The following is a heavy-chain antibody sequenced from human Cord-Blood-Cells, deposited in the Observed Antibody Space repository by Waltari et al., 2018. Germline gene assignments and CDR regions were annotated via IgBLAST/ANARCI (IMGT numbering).Heavy chain of an antibody. CDR2: IYYSGST. V-gene: IGHV4-30-4*08. J-gene: IGHJ4*02. Sequence: QVQLQESGPGLVKPSQTLSLTCTVSGGSIRRGDYYWSWLRQPPGKGLEWIGYIYYSGSTYYNPSLKSRVTISVDTSKNQFSLKLGSVTVADTAVYYCARWEVGIFDYWGQGTLVTVSS. CDR1: GGSIRRGDYY. D-gene: IGHD1-26*01. CDR3: ARWEVGIFDY.